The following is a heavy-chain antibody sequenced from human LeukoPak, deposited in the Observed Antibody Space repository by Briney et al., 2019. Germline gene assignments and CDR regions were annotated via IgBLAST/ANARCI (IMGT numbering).Heavy chain of an antibody. Sequence: GSSVKVSCKASGGTFGSYVISWVRQAPGQGLEWMGGIIPIFGTAHYAQKFQGRLTITADESTSTAYMEMSSLRSEDTAMYYCAKEGDTALVTGYFDLWGRGTLVTVSS. CDR2: IIPIFGTA. J-gene: IGHJ2*01. D-gene: IGHD5-18*01. V-gene: IGHV1-69*01. CDR1: GGTFGSYV. CDR3: AKEGDTALVTGYFDL.